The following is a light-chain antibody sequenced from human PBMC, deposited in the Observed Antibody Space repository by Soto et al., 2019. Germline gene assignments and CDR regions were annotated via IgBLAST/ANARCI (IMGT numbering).Light chain of an antibody. Sequence: QSALTQPASVSGSPGQSITISCAGTRSDIGASNSVSWYQHLPGRSPTLIIYEATNRPSGVSERFSGSKAGYTASLTISGLQADDESEYFCISYKTDDTFVFGGGTKLTVL. V-gene: IGLV2-14*01. CDR2: EAT. CDR3: ISYKTDDTFV. J-gene: IGLJ1*01. CDR1: RSDIGASNS.